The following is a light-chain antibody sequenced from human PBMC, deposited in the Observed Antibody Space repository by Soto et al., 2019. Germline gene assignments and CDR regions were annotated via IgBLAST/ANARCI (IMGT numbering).Light chain of an antibody. CDR2: AAS. CDR3: QQSSSVPNT. Sequence: DIQMTQSPSSLSASVGDRVTITCRASQSINSYFNWYQQKPGKAPKLLIYAASSLQSGVPSRFNGIGSWEDFTLIISSLQPEDCATYYCQQSSSVPNTFGQGTKLEIK. V-gene: IGKV1-39*01. J-gene: IGKJ2*01. CDR1: QSINSY.